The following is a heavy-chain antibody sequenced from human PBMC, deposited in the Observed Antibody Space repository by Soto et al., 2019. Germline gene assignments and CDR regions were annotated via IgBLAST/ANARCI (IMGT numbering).Heavy chain of an antibody. CDR2: ISYSGTI. V-gene: IGHV4-59*02. CDR1: GASVNNDY. CDR3: ARRLGGIAVDMNWFDT. Sequence: SETLSLTCTVSGASVNNDYWTWIRQSAGKGPECIGYISYSGTINYNPSFRSRVSMSIDTSQEQFSLKLSSVTAADTALYYCARRLGGIAVDMNWFDTWGQGAQVTVSS. J-gene: IGHJ5*02. D-gene: IGHD6-19*01.